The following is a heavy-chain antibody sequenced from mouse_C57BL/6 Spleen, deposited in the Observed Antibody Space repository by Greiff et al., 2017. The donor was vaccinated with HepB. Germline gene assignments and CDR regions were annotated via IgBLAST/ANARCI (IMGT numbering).Heavy chain of an antibody. CDR3: AKGDFDY. J-gene: IGHJ2*01. CDR2: IYPGDGDT. D-gene: IGHD3-3*01. CDR1: GYAFSSSW. Sequence: VQLQQSGPELVKPGASVKISCKASGYAFSSSWMNWVKQRPGKGLEWIGRIYPGDGDTNYNGKFKGKATLTADKSSSTAYMQLSSLTSADSAVYFCAKGDFDYWGQGTTLTVSS. V-gene: IGHV1-82*01.